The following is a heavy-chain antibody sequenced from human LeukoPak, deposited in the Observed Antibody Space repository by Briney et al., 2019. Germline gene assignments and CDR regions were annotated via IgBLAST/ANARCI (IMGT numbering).Heavy chain of an antibody. CDR2: MNPNSGNT. CDR3: ARATSSRDHTAGY. Sequence: ASVKVSCKASGYTFTSYDINWVRQATGQGLEWMGWMNPNSGNTGYAHKFQGRVTMTRNTPISTAYMELSSLRSEDTAVYYGARATSSRDHTAGYWGQGTLVTVSS. J-gene: IGHJ4*02. CDR1: GYTFTSYD. D-gene: IGHD5-18*01. V-gene: IGHV1-8*01.